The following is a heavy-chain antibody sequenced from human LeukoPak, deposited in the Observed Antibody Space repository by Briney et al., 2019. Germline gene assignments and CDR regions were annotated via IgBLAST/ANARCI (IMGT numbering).Heavy chain of an antibody. V-gene: IGHV4-59*01. D-gene: IGHD6-19*01. CDR2: IFYSAST. Sequence: SETLSLTCTVSGGSIDSYYWTWIRQPPGKGREWIAYIFYSASTNYNPSLKSRTTITVDTSKNQFSLKLRSVTAADMAVYYCARGRTSGGYPHFDSWGQGIQVTVSS. CDR3: ARGRTSGGYPHFDS. J-gene: IGHJ4*02. CDR1: GGSIDSYY.